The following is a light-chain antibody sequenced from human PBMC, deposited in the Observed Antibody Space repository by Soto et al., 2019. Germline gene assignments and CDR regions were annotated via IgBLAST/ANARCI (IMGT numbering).Light chain of an antibody. CDR1: NSNVRFNT. J-gene: IGLJ2*01. CDR3: AAWADSLRGPV. V-gene: IGLV1-44*01. Sequence: QSVLTQPPSASGTPGQRVTISWSGSNSNVRFNTFIGYQQFPGTAPKLLIHTNNQRPSGVPDRFSGSNSGTSASLAISGVQSEDEADYYCAAWADSLRGPVFGGGPTVNVL. CDR2: TNN.